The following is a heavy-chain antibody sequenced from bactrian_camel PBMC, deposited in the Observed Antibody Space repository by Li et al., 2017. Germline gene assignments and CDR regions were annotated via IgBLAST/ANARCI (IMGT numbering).Heavy chain of an antibody. V-gene: IGHV3S9*01. CDR1: TGTFRSAC. D-gene: IGHD2*01. J-gene: IGHJ4*01. CDR2: IDSDGET. Sequence: HVQLVESGGGSVQAGGSLNLSCTARTGTFRSACMGWIRQVSGKEGEGVASIDSDGETTYADSVKGRLTISRDNAKNSVYLQMTSVKLEDTVMYYCAANFGPYCSGSYLARRASFEGQGTQVTVS.